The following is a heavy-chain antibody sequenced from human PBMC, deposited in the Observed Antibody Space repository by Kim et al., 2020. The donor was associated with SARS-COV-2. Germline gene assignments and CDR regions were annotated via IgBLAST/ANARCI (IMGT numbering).Heavy chain of an antibody. Sequence: GGSLRLSCAASGFTFSSSWMSWVRQAPGKGLEWVANIRQNGSEKYNLDSVKGRFTIPSANAKNSLYLQMNSLRAEDTAVYYCARDGLYYYGLGSYYNEARYYYGMDVWGQGTTVTVSS. CDR1: GFTFSSSW. J-gene: IGHJ6*02. D-gene: IGHD3-10*01. V-gene: IGHV3-7*01. CDR3: ARDGLYYYGLGSYYNEARYYYGMDV. CDR2: IRQNGSEK.